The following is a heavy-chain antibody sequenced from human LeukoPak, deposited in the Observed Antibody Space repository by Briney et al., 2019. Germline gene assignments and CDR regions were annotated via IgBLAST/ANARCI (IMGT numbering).Heavy chain of an antibody. CDR2: ISGSGGST. D-gene: IGHD2-15*01. J-gene: IGHJ4*02. CDR1: GFTFSSYG. Sequence: GGSLRLSCAASGFTFSSYGMSWVRQAPGKGLEWVSAISGSGGSTYYADSVEGRFTISRDNAKNSLYLQMNSLRAEDTAVYYCARGKSGYCSGGSCRHYFDYWGQGTLVTVSS. V-gene: IGHV3-23*01. CDR3: ARGKSGYCSGGSCRHYFDY.